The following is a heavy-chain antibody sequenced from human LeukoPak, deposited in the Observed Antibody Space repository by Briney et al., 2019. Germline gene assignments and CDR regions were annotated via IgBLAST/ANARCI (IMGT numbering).Heavy chain of an antibody. CDR1: GFTFSGYA. D-gene: IGHD4-17*01. V-gene: IGHV3-23*01. CDR2: IAATSGST. CDR3: AKAAYGDYVNWFDP. Sequence: PGGSLRLSCAAAGFTFSGYAMNWVRQAPGKGLEWVSSIAATSGSTYYADSVKGRFTISRDNSKNTLYLQMNSLRAEDTALYYCAKAAYGDYVNWFDPWGQGTLVTVSS. J-gene: IGHJ5*02.